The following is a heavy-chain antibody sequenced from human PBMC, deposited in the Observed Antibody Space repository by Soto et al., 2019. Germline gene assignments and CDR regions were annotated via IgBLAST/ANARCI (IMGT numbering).Heavy chain of an antibody. CDR1: GYIFTTYV. V-gene: IGHV1-3*01. CDR2: INGGNNNT. CDR3: ARVGHTGYENFFYYGMDV. J-gene: IGHJ6*02. Sequence: ASVKVSCKASGYIFTTYVMHWVRQAPGQRLEWMGWINGGNNNTKYSQKYKGRVTITRDTSASTAYMKMSNLRSEDTAVYYCARVGHTGYENFFYYGMDVWGQGTTVTVSS. D-gene: IGHD3-3*01.